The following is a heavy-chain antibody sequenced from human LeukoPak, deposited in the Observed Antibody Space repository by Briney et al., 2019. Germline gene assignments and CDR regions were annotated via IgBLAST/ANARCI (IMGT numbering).Heavy chain of an antibody. Sequence: PGGALRLSCAASGFTFSNYAMTWVRQIPGKGLEWVSSITGGGDTTHYAVSVKGRFTISRDNSRNTLYLLMNSLRAEDTAVYYCANRATGSGYYYMDVWGKGTTVTISS. CDR2: ITGGGDTT. V-gene: IGHV3-23*01. CDR1: GFTFSNYA. J-gene: IGHJ6*03. CDR3: ANRATGSGYYYMDV. D-gene: IGHD5-12*01.